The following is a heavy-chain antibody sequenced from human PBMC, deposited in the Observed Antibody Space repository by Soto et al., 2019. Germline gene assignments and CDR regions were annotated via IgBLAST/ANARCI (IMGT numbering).Heavy chain of an antibody. V-gene: IGHV1-18*01. CDR2: ISAYNGNT. CDR3: ARDVAGIAALNWFDT. D-gene: IGHD6-6*01. J-gene: IGHJ5*02. Sequence: ASVKVSCKASGYTFTSYGISWVRQAPGQGLEWMGWISAYNGNTNYAQKLQGRVTMTTDTSTSTAYMELRSLRSDDTAVYYCARDVAGIAALNWFDTWGQGTLVTVSS. CDR1: GYTFTSYG.